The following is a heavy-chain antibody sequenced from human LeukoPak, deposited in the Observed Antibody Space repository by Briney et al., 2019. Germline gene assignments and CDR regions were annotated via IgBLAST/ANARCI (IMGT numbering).Heavy chain of an antibody. D-gene: IGHD5-24*01. Sequence: SGGSLRLSCAASGFTFSSYSMNWVRQAPGKGLEWVSSISSSSSSYIYYADSVKGRFTISRDNAKNSLYLQMNSLRAEDTAVYYCAREVLSSGSRDGYHTRRGFDYWGQGTLVTVSS. V-gene: IGHV3-21*01. CDR3: AREVLSSGSRDGYHTRRGFDY. J-gene: IGHJ4*02. CDR1: GFTFSSYS. CDR2: ISSSSSSYI.